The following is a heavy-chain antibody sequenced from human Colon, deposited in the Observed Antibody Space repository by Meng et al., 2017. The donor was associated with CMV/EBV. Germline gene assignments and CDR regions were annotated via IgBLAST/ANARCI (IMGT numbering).Heavy chain of an antibody. CDR2: MSFDGSDR. J-gene: IGHJ4*02. V-gene: IGHV3-30-3*01. CDR3: VIGDDSDF. Sequence: RRLSVIASGITCSDEAMHWVRQSPGKGLGWVAVMSFDGSDRYYAGSLKGRFTISRDNSKNTMYLQMNSLTAEDTAVYYCVIGDDSDFWGQGTLVTVSS. CDR1: GITCSDEA. D-gene: IGHD3-16*01.